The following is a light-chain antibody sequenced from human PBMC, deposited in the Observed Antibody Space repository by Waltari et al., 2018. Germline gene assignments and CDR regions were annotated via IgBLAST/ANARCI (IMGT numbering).Light chain of an antibody. CDR1: SSNIGSNF. Sequence: QSVLTQPPSASGPPGQRVTISCSGSSSNIGSNFVYWYQHFPGTAPKLRIFRNMPRLSWFPDRFAGSKSGSSASLAISGLWSDYEAHYYCASWDDSLSGGIFGGGTEVTVL. CDR3: ASWDDSLSGGI. J-gene: IGLJ2*01. V-gene: IGLV1-47*03. CDR2: RNM.